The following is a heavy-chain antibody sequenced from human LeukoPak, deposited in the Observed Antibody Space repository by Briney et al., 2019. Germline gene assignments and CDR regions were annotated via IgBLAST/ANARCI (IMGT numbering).Heavy chain of an antibody. V-gene: IGHV1-18*01. J-gene: IGHJ4*02. D-gene: IGHD3-10*01. Sequence: ASVKVSCKASGYTFTSYGISWVRQAPGQGLEWMGWISAYNGNTNYAQKFQGRVTMTRDTSISTAYMELSRLRSDDTAVYYCARDSSGSSLDYWGQGTLVTVSS. CDR2: ISAYNGNT. CDR3: ARDSSGSSLDY. CDR1: GYTFTSYG.